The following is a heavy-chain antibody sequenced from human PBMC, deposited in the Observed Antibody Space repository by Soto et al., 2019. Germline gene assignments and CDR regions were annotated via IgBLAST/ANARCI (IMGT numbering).Heavy chain of an antibody. D-gene: IGHD2-2*01. CDR3: AGDGSSTANWLDP. Sequence: LSLTCTVSGASLHIGGYYWAWIRQNPGKGLEWIGYIYYTGVTYYNPSLGSRVNISVDTSKNQFSLELTSVTAADTAVYYCAGDGSSTANWLDPWGQGLLVTVSS. V-gene: IGHV4-31*03. J-gene: IGHJ5*02. CDR1: GASLHIGGYY. CDR2: IYYTGVT.